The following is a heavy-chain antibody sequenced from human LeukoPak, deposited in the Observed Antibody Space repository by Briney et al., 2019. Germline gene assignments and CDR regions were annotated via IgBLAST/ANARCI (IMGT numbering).Heavy chain of an antibody. J-gene: IGHJ4*02. CDR2: ISDSGGNT. V-gene: IGHV3-23*01. Sequence: GGSLRLSCAASGFAFSSYAMSWVRQAPGKGLEWVSTISDSGGNTYYADSVKGRFTISRDNSKNTLYLQMNSLRAEDTALYYCARPLSPGEYSYGFDYWGQGSLVTVSS. D-gene: IGHD5-18*01. CDR1: GFAFSSYA. CDR3: ARPLSPGEYSYGFDY.